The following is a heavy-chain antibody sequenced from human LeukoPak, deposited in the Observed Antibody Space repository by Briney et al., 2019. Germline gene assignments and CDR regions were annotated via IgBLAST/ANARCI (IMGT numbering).Heavy chain of an antibody. CDR2: IYYSGST. V-gene: IGHV4-59*08. CDR3: ARRSATGGSYYFDY. J-gene: IGHJ4*02. D-gene: IGHD4-17*01. Sequence: SETLSLTCTVSGGSISSYYWSWIRQPPGKGLEWIGYIYYSGSTNYNPSLKSRVTISVDTSKNQFSLKLSSVTAAGTAVYYCARRSATGGSYYFDYWGQGTLVTVSS. CDR1: GGSISSYY.